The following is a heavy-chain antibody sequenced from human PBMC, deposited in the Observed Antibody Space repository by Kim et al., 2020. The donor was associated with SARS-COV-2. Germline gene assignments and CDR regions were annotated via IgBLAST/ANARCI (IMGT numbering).Heavy chain of an antibody. J-gene: IGHJ6*02. D-gene: IGHD2-21*01. Sequence: SETLSLTCTVSGGSISSYYWSWIRQPPGKGLEWIGYIYYSGSTNYNPSLKSRVTISVDTSKNQFSLKLSSVTAADTAVYYCARHIPGSLVFYGMDVWGQGTTVTVSS. CDR3: ARHIPGSLVFYGMDV. CDR2: IYYSGST. CDR1: GGSISSYY. V-gene: IGHV4-59*08.